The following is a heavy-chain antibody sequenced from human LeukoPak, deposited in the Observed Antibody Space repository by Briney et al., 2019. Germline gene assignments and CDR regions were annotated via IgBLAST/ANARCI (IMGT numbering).Heavy chain of an antibody. D-gene: IGHD3-22*01. CDR3: ARGPYSYDSSGAFDI. V-gene: IGHV4-59*01. CDR2: IYYSGST. J-gene: IGHJ3*02. CDR1: GGSISSYY. Sequence: PSETLSLTCTVSGGSISSYYWSWIRQPPEKGLEWIGYIYYSGSTNYNPSLKSRVTISVDTSKNQFSLKLSSVTAADTAVYFCARGPYSYDSSGAFDIWGQGTMVTVSS.